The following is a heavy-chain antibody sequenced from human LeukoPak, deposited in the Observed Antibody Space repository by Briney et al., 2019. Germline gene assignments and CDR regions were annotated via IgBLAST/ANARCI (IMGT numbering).Heavy chain of an antibody. J-gene: IGHJ4*02. D-gene: IGHD3-10*01. CDR2: ISDGGGSR. CDR1: GITLSNYG. CDR3: AKQGVVIRAVIIVGFHKEAYYFDY. Sequence: PGGSLRLSCAVSGITLSNYGVSWVRQAPGMGLEWVAGISDGGGSRNYADSVKGRFTISRDNPKNTLYLQMNSLRAEDTAVYFCAKQGVVIRAVIIVGFHKEAYYFDYWGQGALATVSS. V-gene: IGHV3-23*01.